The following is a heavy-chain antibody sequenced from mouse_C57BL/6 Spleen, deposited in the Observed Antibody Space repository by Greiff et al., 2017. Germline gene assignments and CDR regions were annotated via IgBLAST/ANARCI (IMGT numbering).Heavy chain of an antibody. D-gene: IGHD1-1*01. J-gene: IGHJ1*03. Sequence: EVQLQQSGAELVKPGASVKLSCTASGFNIKDYYMHWVKQRTEQGLEWIGRIDPEDGETKYAPKFQGKDTITADTSSNTAYLQLSSLTSEDTAVYYCARSDYYGSIWYFDVWGTGTTVTVSS. CDR2: IDPEDGET. CDR3: ARSDYYGSIWYFDV. CDR1: GFNIKDYY. V-gene: IGHV14-2*01.